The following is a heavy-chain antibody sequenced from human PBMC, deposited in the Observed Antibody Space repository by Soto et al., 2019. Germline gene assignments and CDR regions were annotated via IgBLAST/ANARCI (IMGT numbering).Heavy chain of an antibody. D-gene: IGHD6-13*01. CDR1: GFTFSSYA. J-gene: IGHJ6*02. Sequence: QVQLVESGGGVVQPGRSLRLSCAASGFTFSSYAMHWVRQAPGKGLEWVAVISYDGSNKYYADSVKGRFTISRDNSKNTLYLQMNSLRADDTAVYYCARGMSSRHWVDVWGQGTTVTVSS. CDR3: ARGMSSRHWVDV. CDR2: ISYDGSNK. V-gene: IGHV3-30-3*01.